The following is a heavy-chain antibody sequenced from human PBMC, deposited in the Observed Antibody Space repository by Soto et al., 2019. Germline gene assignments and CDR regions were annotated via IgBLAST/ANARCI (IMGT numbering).Heavy chain of an antibody. D-gene: IGHD3-3*01. CDR2: IYYSGST. CDR1: GCSISSYY. J-gene: IGHJ6*02. CDR3: ARGYYDSGVWRGYYYGMDV. V-gene: IGHV4-59*01. Sequence: SETLSLPCPVSGCSISSYYWSWIRQPPGKGLEWIGYIYYSGSTNYNPSLKSRVTISVDTSKNQFSLKLSSVTAADTAVYYCARGYYDSGVWRGYYYGMDVWGQGTTVTVSS.